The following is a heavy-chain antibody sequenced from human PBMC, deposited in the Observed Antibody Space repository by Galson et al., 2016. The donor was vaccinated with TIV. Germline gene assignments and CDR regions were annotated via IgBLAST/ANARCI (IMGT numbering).Heavy chain of an antibody. D-gene: IGHD3-16*02. CDR1: GFTFNRYA. CDR3: AKDPGWVVAGGGYLDS. Sequence: SLRLSCAASGFTFNRYAMTWVRQAPGKGLEWVSTVSASGLSTYYTDSVKGRFTVSRDNSKKTLYLQMNSLRAEDTAVDYCAKDPGWVVAGGGYLDSWGQGTLVTVSS. CDR2: VSASGLST. J-gene: IGHJ4*02. V-gene: IGHV3-23*01.